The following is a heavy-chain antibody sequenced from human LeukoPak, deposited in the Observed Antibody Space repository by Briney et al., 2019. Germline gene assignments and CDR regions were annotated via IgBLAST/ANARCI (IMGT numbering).Heavy chain of an antibody. V-gene: IGHV3-74*01. CDR2: INGDGSVA. CDR1: AFAFSTYW. CDR3: ARGTTDIVAEISDAFDI. D-gene: IGHD5-12*01. J-gene: IGHJ3*02. Sequence: GGSLRLSCGASAFAFSTYWLHWVRRAPGKGLVWVARINGDGSVATYADSVKGRFTISRDNARNTLFLQMNSLRADDTAVYYCARGTTDIVAEISDAFDIWGQGTVVTVSS.